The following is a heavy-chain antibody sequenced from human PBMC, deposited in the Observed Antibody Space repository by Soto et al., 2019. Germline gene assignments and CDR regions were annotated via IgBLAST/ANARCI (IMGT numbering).Heavy chain of an antibody. D-gene: IGHD1-1*01. Sequence: EVQLLESGGGLVQPGGSLRLSCAASGFTFSDYAMSWVRQAPGKGLEWVAGLSGSGSSTYYADSVKGRLIISRDNSKKQLYLQIISLSGQDTAVYYCAKGEPDWKQLNPSFDLWGRGTLVTFSS. CDR2: LSGSGSST. CDR3: AKGEPDWKQLNPSFDL. V-gene: IGHV3-23*01. CDR1: GFTFSDYA. J-gene: IGHJ2*01.